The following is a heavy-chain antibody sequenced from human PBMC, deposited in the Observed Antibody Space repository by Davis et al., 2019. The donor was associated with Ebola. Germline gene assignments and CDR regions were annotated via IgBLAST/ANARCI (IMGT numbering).Heavy chain of an antibody. CDR1: GFTFSSYS. V-gene: IGHV3-21*01. D-gene: IGHD3-22*01. Sequence: GESLKISCAASGFTFSSYSMNWVRKAPGKGLEWVSSISGDSRYIYYADSVKGRFTISRDNAKNSLYLQINSLRAEDTAVYFCARDRDYYDTSAYHPRGWFDLWGQGTLVTVSS. J-gene: IGHJ5*02. CDR3: ARDRDYYDTSAYHPRGWFDL. CDR2: ISGDSRYI.